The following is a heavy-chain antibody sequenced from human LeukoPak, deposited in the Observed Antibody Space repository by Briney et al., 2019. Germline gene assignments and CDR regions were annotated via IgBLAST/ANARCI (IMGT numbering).Heavy chain of an antibody. Sequence: PGGSLRLSCAASGFTFSRYGMNWVRQAPGKGLEWVSSISTSSIYINQADSVKGRFTISRDNVRKSLFLEMNSLRAEDTAVYYCARDREGVIGTTSQFDYWGQGTPVTVSS. V-gene: IGHV3-21*01. CDR2: ISTSSIYI. D-gene: IGHD1-7*01. CDR1: GFTFSRYG. CDR3: ARDREGVIGTTSQFDY. J-gene: IGHJ4*02.